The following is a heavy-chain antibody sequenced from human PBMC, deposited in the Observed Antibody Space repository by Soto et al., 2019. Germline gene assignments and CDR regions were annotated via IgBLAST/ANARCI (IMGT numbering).Heavy chain of an antibody. D-gene: IGHD1-1*01. Sequence: GGSLRLSCAASGFTFSETWMSWVRQAPGKGLEWVANIKPDGSEKDHVDSVKGRFTISRDNTKKSLYLHMNSLRVEDTAVYYCAKHIGWNTIDYWGRGALVTVSS. V-gene: IGHV3-7*01. CDR3: AKHIGWNTIDY. J-gene: IGHJ4*02. CDR2: IKPDGSEK. CDR1: GFTFSETW.